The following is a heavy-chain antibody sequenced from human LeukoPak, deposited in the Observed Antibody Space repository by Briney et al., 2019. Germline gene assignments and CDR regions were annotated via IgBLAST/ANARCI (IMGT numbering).Heavy chain of an antibody. V-gene: IGHV4-34*01. CDR1: GGSFSGYY. J-gene: IGHJ4*02. CDR3: ARGLGVGATLFDY. Sequence: SETLSLTCAVYGGSFSGYYWSWIRQPPGKGLEWIGETNHSGSTNYNPSLKSRVTISVDTSKNQFSLKLSSVTAADTAVYYCARGLGVGATLFDYWGQGTLVTVSS. D-gene: IGHD1-26*01. CDR2: TNHSGST.